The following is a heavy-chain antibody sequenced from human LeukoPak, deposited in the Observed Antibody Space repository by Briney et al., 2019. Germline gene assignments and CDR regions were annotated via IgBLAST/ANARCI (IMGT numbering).Heavy chain of an antibody. V-gene: IGHV1-2*02. CDR3: AREEGLTGTTLFNWFDP. D-gene: IGHD1-7*01. CDR1: GYTFTGYY. J-gene: IGHJ5*02. Sequence: ASVKVSCKASGYTFTGYYMHWVRQAPGQGLEWMGWINPNSGGTNYAQKFQGRVTMTRDTSIGTAYMELSRLRSDDTAVYYCAREEGLTGTTLFNWFDPWGQGTLVTVSS. CDR2: INPNSGGT.